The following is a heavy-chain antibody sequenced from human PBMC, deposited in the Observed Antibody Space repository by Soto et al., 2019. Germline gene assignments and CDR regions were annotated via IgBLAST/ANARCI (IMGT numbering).Heavy chain of an antibody. CDR1: GGSISSRSYY. D-gene: IGHD3-22*01. CDR2: IYYSGST. V-gene: IGHV4-39*01. CDR3: ASIYDYYDSSGYLAHLDY. J-gene: IGHJ4*02. Sequence: PSETLSLTCAVSGGSISSRSYYWGWIRQPPGKGLEWIGSIYYSGSTYYNPSLKSRVTISVDTSKNQFSLKLSSVTAADTAVYNCASIYDYYDSSGYLAHLDYWGQGTLVTVSS.